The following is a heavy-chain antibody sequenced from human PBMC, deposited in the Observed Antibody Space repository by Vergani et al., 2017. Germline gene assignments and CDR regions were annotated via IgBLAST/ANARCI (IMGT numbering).Heavy chain of an antibody. CDR2: ISGSGGST. Sequence: EVQLLESGGGLVQPGGSLRLSCAASGFTFSSYAMSWVRQAPGKGLEWVSAISGSGGSTYYADSVKGRFTISRDNSKNTLYLQMNSLRAEDTAVYYWAKVSSSSSSNYYYYGMDVWGQGTTVTVSS. J-gene: IGHJ6*02. V-gene: IGHV3-23*01. CDR1: GFTFSSYA. CDR3: AKVSSSSSSNYYYYGMDV. D-gene: IGHD6-6*01.